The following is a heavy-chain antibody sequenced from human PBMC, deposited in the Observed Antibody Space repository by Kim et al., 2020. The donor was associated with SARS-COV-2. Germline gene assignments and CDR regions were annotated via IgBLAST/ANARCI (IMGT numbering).Heavy chain of an antibody. CDR3: AQGSGWLFDN. CDR1: GFSLSSTATG. CDR2: IYWDDNN. J-gene: IGHJ4*02. D-gene: IGHD6-19*01. Sequence: SGPTLVKPTQTLTLTCTFSGFSLSSTATGVGWIRQPPGKAPEWLAFIYWDDNNHYSPSLSSRLTITKDTSKNQVVLTMTNMDPVDTGIYYCAQGSGWLFDNWGQGTQVTVSS. V-gene: IGHV2-5*02.